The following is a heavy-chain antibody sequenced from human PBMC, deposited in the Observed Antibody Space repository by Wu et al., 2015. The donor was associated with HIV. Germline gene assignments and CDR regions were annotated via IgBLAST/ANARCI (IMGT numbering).Heavy chain of an antibody. J-gene: IGHJ6*03. V-gene: IGHV1-69*01. CDR2: IIPMFGTA. D-gene: IGHD1/OR15-1a*01. CDR1: GYTFTVHY. Sequence: QVQLVQSGAEVKKPGASMKLSCKVYGYTFTVHYIHWMRQAPGQGLEWMGGIIPMFGTANYAQKFQGRVTITADESTSTAYMELSSLRSEDTAVYYCARAGNNQFYYYYMDVWGKGTTVTVSS. CDR3: ARAGNNQFYYYYMDV.